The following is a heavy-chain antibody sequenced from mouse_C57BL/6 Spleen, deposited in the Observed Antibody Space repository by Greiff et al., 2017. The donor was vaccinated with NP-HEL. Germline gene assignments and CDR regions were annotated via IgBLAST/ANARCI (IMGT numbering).Heavy chain of an antibody. D-gene: IGHD1-1*01. CDR1: GYTFTDYY. J-gene: IGHJ2*01. Sequence: VQLQQSGPELVKPGASVKISCKASGYTFTDYYMNWVKQSHGKSLEWIGDINPNNGGTSYNQKFKGKATLTVDKSSSTAYMELRSLTSEDSAVYYCARRTTVVATDDYWGQGTTLTVSS. V-gene: IGHV1-26*01. CDR3: ARRTTVVATDDY. CDR2: INPNNGGT.